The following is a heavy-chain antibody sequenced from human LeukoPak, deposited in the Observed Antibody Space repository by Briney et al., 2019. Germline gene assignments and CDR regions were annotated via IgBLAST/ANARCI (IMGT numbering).Heavy chain of an antibody. CDR3: ARLLGYIDY. Sequence: GGSLRLSCAASGFTFGNYAMSWVRQAPGKGLEWVSAISGSGGSTYYADSVKGRFTISRDNSKNTLYLQMNSLRAEDTAVYYCARLLGYIDYWGQGTLVTVSS. V-gene: IGHV3-23*01. J-gene: IGHJ4*02. D-gene: IGHD2-15*01. CDR2: ISGSGGST. CDR1: GFTFGNYA.